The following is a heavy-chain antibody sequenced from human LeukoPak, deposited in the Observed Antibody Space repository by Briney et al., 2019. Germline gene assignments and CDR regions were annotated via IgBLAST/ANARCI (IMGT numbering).Heavy chain of an antibody. CDR2: IYWSSSGT. CDR3: AKHNIDY. V-gene: IGHV3-9*02. D-gene: IGHD1-1*01. J-gene: IGHJ4*02. Sequence: GGSLRLSCVVSGFNSEDHAMHWVRQAPGKGLEWVSGIYWSSSGTGYADSVKGRFTVSRDSAKNSLYLQMNSLRPEDTAVYYCAKHNIDYWGQGTLVTVSS. CDR1: GFNSEDHA.